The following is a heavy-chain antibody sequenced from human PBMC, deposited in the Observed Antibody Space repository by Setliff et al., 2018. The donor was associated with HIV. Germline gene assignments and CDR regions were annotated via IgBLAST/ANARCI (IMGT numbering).Heavy chain of an antibody. D-gene: IGHD3-22*01. CDR2: INHSGST. Sequence: PSETLSLTCAVYGGSFSGYYWTWIRQPPGKGLEWIGEINHSGSTNDNPSLKSRLTISVDTSKNQFSLKLGSVTAADTGVYYCARGGLRGSSGFPYYFYMDVWDKGTTVTVSS. J-gene: IGHJ6*03. CDR3: ARGGLRGSSGFPYYFYMDV. CDR1: GGSFSGYY. V-gene: IGHV4-34*01.